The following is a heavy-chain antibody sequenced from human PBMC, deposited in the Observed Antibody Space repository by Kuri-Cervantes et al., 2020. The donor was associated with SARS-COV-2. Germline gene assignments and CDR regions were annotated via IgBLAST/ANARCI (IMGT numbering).Heavy chain of an antibody. CDR2: INHSGST. CDR1: GGSFSGYY. Sequence: SETLSLTCAVYGGSFSGYYWSWIRQPPGKGLEWIGEINHSGSTNYNPSLKSRVTISVDTSRNQFSLKLSSVTAADPAVYYCARGYGSSWYRYFDYWGQGTLVTVSS. V-gene: IGHV4-34*01. J-gene: IGHJ4*02. D-gene: IGHD6-13*01. CDR3: ARGYGSSWYRYFDY.